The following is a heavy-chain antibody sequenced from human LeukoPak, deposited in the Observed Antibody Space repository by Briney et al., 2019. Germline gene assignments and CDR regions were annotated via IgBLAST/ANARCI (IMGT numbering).Heavy chain of an antibody. J-gene: IGHJ6*03. CDR3: ARDRKDIVVVPAAPEAYYYYYMDV. Sequence: GASVKVSCKASGYTFTGYYMHWVRQAPGQGLEWMGWINPNSGGTNYAQKFQGRVTMTRDTSISTAYMELSRLRSDDTAVYYCARDRKDIVVVPAAPEAYYYYYMDVWGTGTTVTVSS. D-gene: IGHD2-2*01. CDR2: INPNSGGT. CDR1: GYTFTGYY. V-gene: IGHV1-2*02.